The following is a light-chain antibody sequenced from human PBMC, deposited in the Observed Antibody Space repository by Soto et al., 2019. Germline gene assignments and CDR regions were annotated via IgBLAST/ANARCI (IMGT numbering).Light chain of an antibody. CDR3: QQGYSNPWT. V-gene: IGKV1-39*01. J-gene: IGKJ1*01. Sequence: DIPMTQSPSSLSASIGDRVTITCRASQTVNTYLHWYQQKPGKAPKLLIYAASNLQSGVPLRFSGSGSGTNFTLSLNSLQPEDFATYYCQQGYSNPWTFGQGTKVEIK. CDR2: AAS. CDR1: QTVNTY.